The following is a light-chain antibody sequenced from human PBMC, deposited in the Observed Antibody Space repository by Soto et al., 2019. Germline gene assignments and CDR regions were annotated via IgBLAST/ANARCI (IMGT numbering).Light chain of an antibody. CDR1: SSNIGAGYD. V-gene: IGLV1-40*01. CDR2: GTT. J-gene: IGLJ3*02. CDR3: QSSDSSLSGSEV. Sequence: QSVLTQPPSVSGAPGQGVTISCTGSSSNIGAGYDVHWYQQVPGTAPKLLIFGTTNRPSGVPDRFSGSKSGTSASLAITGLQADDEADYYCQSSDSSLSGSEVFGGGIKLTVL.